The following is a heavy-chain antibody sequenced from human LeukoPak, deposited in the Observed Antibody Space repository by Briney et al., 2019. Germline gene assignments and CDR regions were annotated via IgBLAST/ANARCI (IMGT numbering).Heavy chain of an antibody. V-gene: IGHV4-59*01. CDR2: VYYTGST. CDR3: ARGAMATTPFFDY. D-gene: IGHD5-24*01. J-gene: IGHJ4*02. CDR1: GGSISNYY. Sequence: SETLSLTCPVSGGSISNYYYWTWIRQPPGKGLEWVGYVYYTGSTNFNPSLKSRVTMSLDTSRNQFSLKLTSLTAADTAVYYCARGAMATTPFFDYWGQGTLVTVSS.